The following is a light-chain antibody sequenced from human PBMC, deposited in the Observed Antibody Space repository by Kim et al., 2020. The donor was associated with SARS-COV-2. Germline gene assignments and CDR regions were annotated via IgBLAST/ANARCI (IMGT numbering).Light chain of an antibody. CDR1: QGVSSSF. CDR2: GAS. CDR3: QLYGGSLPWT. J-gene: IGKJ1*01. V-gene: IGKV3-20*01. Sequence: PGDRATLACRASQGVSSSFVTWYQQKPGQAPRLVIYGASNRATGIPDRFSGSGSGADFTLSISRLEPEDFAVYYCQLYGGSLPWTFGQGTKVDIK.